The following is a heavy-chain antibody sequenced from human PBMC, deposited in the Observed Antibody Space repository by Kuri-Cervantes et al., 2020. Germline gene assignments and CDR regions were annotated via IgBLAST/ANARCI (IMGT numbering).Heavy chain of an antibody. V-gene: IGHV4-34*01. CDR2: INHSGST. D-gene: IGHD3-10*01. J-gene: IGHJ4*02. CDR1: GGSISSGGYY. Sequence: CAVSGGSISSGGYYWSWIRQPPGKGLEWIGEINHSGSTNYNPSLKSRVTISVDTSKNQFSLKLSSVTAADTAVYYCASRRITMVRGVRFFDYWGQGTLVTDSS. CDR3: ASRRITMVRGVRFFDY.